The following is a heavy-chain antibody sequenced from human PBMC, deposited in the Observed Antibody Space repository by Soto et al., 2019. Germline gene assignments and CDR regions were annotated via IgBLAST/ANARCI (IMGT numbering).Heavy chain of an antibody. D-gene: IGHD3-3*01. CDR3: ARGEWFLRGYGMDV. V-gene: IGHV4-59*01. J-gene: IGHJ6*02. CDR1: GASISTDY. CDR2: IYKGGSP. Sequence: QVQLQESGPGLVKPSQTLSLTCSVSGASISTDYWSWIRQPPGKRLEYIGFIYKGGSPNYNPSLESRVTISPDSSKNQFSLKLTSVTAADTAVYYCARGEWFLRGYGMDVWGRGTTVTVS.